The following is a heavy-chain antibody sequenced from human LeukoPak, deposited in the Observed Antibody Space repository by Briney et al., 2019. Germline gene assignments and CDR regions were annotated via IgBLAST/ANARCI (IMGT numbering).Heavy chain of an antibody. D-gene: IGHD3-3*01. J-gene: IGHJ4*02. Sequence: GRSLRLFCSPSGLTFSNVAMSWVRQDPGRGLEWLPSVSSDGINTNYTYSLTGRLTISTDTFKNTVFQQMHCQTAEDTAVYYCAKRFGFLEWLYGGYVDSWGQGALVTVSS. CDR3: AKRFGFLEWLYGGYVDS. CDR1: GLTFSNVA. CDR2: VSSDGINT. V-gene: IGHV3-23*01.